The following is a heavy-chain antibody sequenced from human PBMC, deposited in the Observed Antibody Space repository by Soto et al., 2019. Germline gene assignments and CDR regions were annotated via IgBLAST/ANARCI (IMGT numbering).Heavy chain of an antibody. V-gene: IGHV1-18*01. D-gene: IGHD3-22*01. Sequence: ASVKVSCKASGYTFTSYGISWVRQAPGQGLEWMGWISAYNGNTNYAQKLQGRVTMTTDTSTSTAYMELRSLRSDDTAVYYCARGSYCDSSGYYSYFDFWGQGALVTVSS. CDR1: GYTFTSYG. J-gene: IGHJ4*02. CDR3: ARGSYCDSSGYYSYFDF. CDR2: ISAYNGNT.